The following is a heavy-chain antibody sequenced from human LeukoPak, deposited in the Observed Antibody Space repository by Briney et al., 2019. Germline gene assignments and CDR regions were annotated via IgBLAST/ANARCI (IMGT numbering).Heavy chain of an antibody. CDR2: INPNSGGT. J-gene: IGHJ4*02. Sequence: ASVKVSCKASGYTFTSYGISWVRQAPGQGLEWMGWINPNSGGTNYAQKFQGRVTMTRDTSISTAYMELSRLRSDDTAVYYCASRGYCSSTSCNTDYYFDYWGQGTLVTVSS. V-gene: IGHV1-2*02. D-gene: IGHD2-2*02. CDR1: GYTFTSYG. CDR3: ASRGYCSSTSCNTDYYFDY.